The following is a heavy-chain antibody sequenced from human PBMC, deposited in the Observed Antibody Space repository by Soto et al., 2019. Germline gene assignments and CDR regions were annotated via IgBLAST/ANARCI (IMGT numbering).Heavy chain of an antibody. CDR3: ANPTRGITGTTVWFDP. CDR2: FDPEDGET. CDR1: GYTLTELS. D-gene: IGHD1-7*01. J-gene: IGHJ5*02. Sequence: GASVKVSCKVSGYTLTELSMHWVRQAPGKGLEWMGGFDPEDGETIYAQKFQGRVTMTEDTSTDTAYMELSSLRSEDTAVYYCANPTRGITGTTVWFDPWGQGTLVTVSS. V-gene: IGHV1-24*01.